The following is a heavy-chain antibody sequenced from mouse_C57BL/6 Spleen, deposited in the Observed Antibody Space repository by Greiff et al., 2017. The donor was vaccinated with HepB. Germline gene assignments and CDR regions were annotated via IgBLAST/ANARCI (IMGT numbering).Heavy chain of an antibody. CDR3: AHYDGDY. J-gene: IGHJ2*01. D-gene: IGHD1-2*01. V-gene: IGHV1-59*01. CDR1: GYTFTSYW. Sequence: QVQLQQPGAELVRPGTSVKLSCKASGYTFTSYWMHWVKQRPGQGLEWIGVIDPSDSYTNYNQKFKGKATLTVDTSSSTAYMQLSSLTSEDSAVYYCAHYDGDYWGQGTTLTVSS. CDR2: IDPSDSYT.